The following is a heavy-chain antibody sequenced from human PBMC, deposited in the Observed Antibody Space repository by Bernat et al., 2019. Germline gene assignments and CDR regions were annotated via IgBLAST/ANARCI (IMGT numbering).Heavy chain of an antibody. CDR3: ARGVFRVMGGSYYPEYFQH. V-gene: IGHV1-2*04. Sequence: QVQLVQSGAEVKKPGASVKVSCKASGYTFTGYYFPWVRQAPGQGLEWMGWINPNSGGTNYAQKFQGWVTMTRDTSISTAYMELSRLRSDDTAVYYCARGVFRVMGGSYYPEYFQHWGQGTLVTVSS. CDR2: INPNSGGT. D-gene: IGHD1-26*01. CDR1: GYTFTGYY. J-gene: IGHJ1*01.